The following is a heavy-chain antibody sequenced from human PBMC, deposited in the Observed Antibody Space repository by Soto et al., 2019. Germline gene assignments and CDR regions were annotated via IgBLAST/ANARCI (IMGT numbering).Heavy chain of an antibody. V-gene: IGHV2-5*02. CDR1: GFSLSTSGVG. J-gene: IGHJ4*02. Sequence: QITLKESGPPLVKPTQTLTLTCTLSGFSLSTSGVGVGWIRKPPGKALEWLALIYWDDDKRYSPSLKSRLTVTKDTSKNQVAMTMTNMDPVDTATYYCARSSGRFRYFDYWGQGTLVTVSS. CDR2: IYWDDDK. CDR3: ARSSGRFRYFDY. D-gene: IGHD1-26*01.